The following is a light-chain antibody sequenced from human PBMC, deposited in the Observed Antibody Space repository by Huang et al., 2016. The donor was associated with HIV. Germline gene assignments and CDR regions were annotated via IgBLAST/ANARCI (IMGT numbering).Light chain of an antibody. CDR2: TVS. CDR1: QNITKS. CDR3: QQSFSVPRT. J-gene: IGKJ1*01. V-gene: IGKV1-39*01. Sequence: DIQMTQSPPSLSASVWDRVTFTCRSDQNITKSLNWYQQNPGKAPKLLIYTVSTLESGVPSRFSGSGSGSRFTLNIGNLQPEDFATYYCQQSFSVPRTFG.